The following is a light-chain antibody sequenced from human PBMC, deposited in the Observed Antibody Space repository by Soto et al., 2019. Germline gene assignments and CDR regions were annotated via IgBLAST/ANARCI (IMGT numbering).Light chain of an antibody. J-gene: IGKJ4*01. CDR2: KAS. CDR3: QQYDRYPVT. Sequence: DSQMTQSPSTLAASVGDRVTITCRASQSVSTWLAWYQQKPGKAPKLLSYKASILQGGDSSRFSGSGSGTDFTLTISSLQPDDFATYYCQQYDRYPVTFGRGTKVEVK. V-gene: IGKV1-5*03. CDR1: QSVSTW.